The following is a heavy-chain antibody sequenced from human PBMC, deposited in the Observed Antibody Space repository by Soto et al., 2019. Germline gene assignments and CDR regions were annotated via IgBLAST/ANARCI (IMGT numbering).Heavy chain of an antibody. Sequence: EVQLVESGGGLVQPGGSLRLSCAASGFTFSDHYMDWVRQAPGKGLEWVGRTRNKANSYTTEYAASVKGRFTISRDDSQNSLYLQMNSLKTEDTAVYYCARDMYSCSSGAFDYWGQGTLVTVSS. CDR1: GFTFSDHY. CDR3: ARDMYSCSSGAFDY. D-gene: IGHD6-6*01. CDR2: TRNKANSYTT. J-gene: IGHJ4*02. V-gene: IGHV3-72*01.